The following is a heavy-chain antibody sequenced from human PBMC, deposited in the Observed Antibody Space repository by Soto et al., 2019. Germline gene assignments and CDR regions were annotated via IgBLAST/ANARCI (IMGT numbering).Heavy chain of an antibody. J-gene: IGHJ4*01. CDR2: FFIGGST. CDR1: GGSISSSTYY. CDR3: ASFPVIPGRDSPLIFDY. V-gene: IGHV4-39*07. Sequence: PSETLSLTCTVSGGSISSSTYYWGWMRQPPGKGLEWIASFFIGGSTNYSPSLESRLTILVDTSKNQFSLKLTSVTAADTAVYYCASFPVIPGRDSPLIFDYWGQGTLVTAPQ. D-gene: IGHD3-22*01.